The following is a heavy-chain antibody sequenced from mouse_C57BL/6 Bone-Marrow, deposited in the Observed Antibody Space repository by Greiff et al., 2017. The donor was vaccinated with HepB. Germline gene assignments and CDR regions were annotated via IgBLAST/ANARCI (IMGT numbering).Heavy chain of an antibody. CDR2: IYPGNSDT. J-gene: IGHJ3*01. V-gene: IGHV1-5*01. CDR3: TRNPLYDYDGAWFAY. D-gene: IGHD2-4*01. Sequence: VQLKQSGTVLARPGASVKMSCKTSGYTFTSYWMHWVKQRPGQGLEWIGAIYPGNSDTSYNQKFKGKAKLTAVTSASTAYMELSSLTNEDSAVYYCTRNPLYDYDGAWFAYWGQGTLVTVSA. CDR1: GYTFTSYW.